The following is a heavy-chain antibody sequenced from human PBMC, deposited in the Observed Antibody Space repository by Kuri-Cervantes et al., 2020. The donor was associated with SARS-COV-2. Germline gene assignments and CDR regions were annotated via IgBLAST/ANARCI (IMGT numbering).Heavy chain of an antibody. CDR3: ARIGHFDWLFHSDHDHSYFNH. CDR1: GGPISSHY. J-gene: IGHJ4*02. Sequence: SETLSLTCSVSGGPISSHYWSWIRQPPGKGLEWIGYIYYSGSTNYNPSLKSRVTLSGDTSTNQFSLKLSSVTAADTAVYYCARIGHFDWLFHSDHDHSYFNHWGQGTLVTVSS. CDR2: IYYSGST. D-gene: IGHD3-9*01. V-gene: IGHV4-59*11.